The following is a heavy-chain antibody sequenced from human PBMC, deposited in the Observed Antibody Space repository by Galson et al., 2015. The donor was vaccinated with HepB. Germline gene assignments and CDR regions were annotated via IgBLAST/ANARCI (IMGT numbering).Heavy chain of an antibody. CDR2: IWYDGRNK. V-gene: IGHV3-33*08. Sequence: SLRLSCAASGFTFSDYGMHWVRQAPGKGLEWVAVIWYDGRNKYYVDSVKGRFSISRDNSKNTLDLQMNSLRAEDTAVYYCARDRKTRYYYGSGSSTDFDPWGQGTLVTVSS. CDR1: GFTFSDYG. D-gene: IGHD3-10*01. J-gene: IGHJ5*02. CDR3: ARDRKTRYYYGSGSSTDFDP.